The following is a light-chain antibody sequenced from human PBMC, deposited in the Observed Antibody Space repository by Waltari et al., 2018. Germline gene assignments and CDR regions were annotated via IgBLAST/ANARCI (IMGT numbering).Light chain of an antibody. CDR3: SSYTSSGTGVL. CDR2: DVT. Sequence: QSALTQPASVSGSPGQSITISCPGTSSDVGGYNCVSWYQQHPGKAPKLMIYDVTNRPSGVSNRFSGSKSGNTASLTISGLQAEDEADYYCSSYTSSGTGVLFGGGTKLSVL. V-gene: IGLV2-14*03. CDR1: SSDVGGYNC. J-gene: IGLJ2*01.